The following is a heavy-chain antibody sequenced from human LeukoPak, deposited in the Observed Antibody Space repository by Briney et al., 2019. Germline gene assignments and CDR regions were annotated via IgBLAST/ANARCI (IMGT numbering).Heavy chain of an antibody. Sequence: GGSLRLSCAASGFTFSSYWMSWVRQAPGKGLEWVANIKQDGSEKYYVDSVKGRFTISRDNAKNSLYLQMNSLRAEDTAVYYCARDNGRRMATRVYYYFDYWGQGTLVTVSS. D-gene: IGHD5-12*01. V-gene: IGHV3-7*01. CDR3: ARDNGRRMATRVYYYFDY. J-gene: IGHJ4*02. CDR1: GFTFSSYW. CDR2: IKQDGSEK.